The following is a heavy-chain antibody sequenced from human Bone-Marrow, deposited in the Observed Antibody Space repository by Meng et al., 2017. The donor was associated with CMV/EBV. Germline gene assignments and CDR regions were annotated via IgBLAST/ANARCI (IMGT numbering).Heavy chain of an antibody. J-gene: IGHJ4*02. CDR2: ISYDGSNK. V-gene: IGHV3-30*04. CDR3: ARTYYDFWSGYLHYFDY. CDR1: GFTFSSYA. Sequence: GESLKISCAASGFTFSSYAMHWVRQAPGKGLEWVAVISYDGSNKYYADSVKGRFTISRDNAKNSLYRQMNSLRAEDTAVYYCARTYYDFWSGYLHYFDYWGQGTLVTVSS. D-gene: IGHD3-3*01.